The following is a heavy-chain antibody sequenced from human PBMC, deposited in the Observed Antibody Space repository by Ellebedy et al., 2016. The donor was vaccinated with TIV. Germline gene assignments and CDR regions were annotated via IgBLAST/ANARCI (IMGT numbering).Heavy chain of an antibody. J-gene: IGHJ3*02. V-gene: IGHV1-69*13. CDR3: TKDRVDWGSHDAFDI. Sequence: AASVKVSCKASGGTFRHHIVSWVRQAPGQGLAWMGGIIPVSGAPSHAQKFKGRVTITADDSTSTVYMELSSLTSQDTAVYYCTKDRVDWGSHDAFDIWGQGTMVTVSS. CDR2: IIPVSGAP. D-gene: IGHD7-27*01. CDR1: GGTFRHHI.